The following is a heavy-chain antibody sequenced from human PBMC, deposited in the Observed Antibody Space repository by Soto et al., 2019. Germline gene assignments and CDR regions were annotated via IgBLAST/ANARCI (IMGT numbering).Heavy chain of an antibody. V-gene: IGHV4-39*01. CDR3: ARHFVAVVIKGWGY. D-gene: IGHD3-10*01. CDR1: GGSIDRSNYY. J-gene: IGHJ4*02. Sequence: SETLSLTCNVSGGSIDRSNYYWDWLRQPPGKGLEWIGTTYYNGNAYYNPSLRSRVSMSVDTSKNQFSLKLISATAADTAVYYCARHFVAVVIKGWGYWGQGKLVTV. CDR2: TYYNGNA.